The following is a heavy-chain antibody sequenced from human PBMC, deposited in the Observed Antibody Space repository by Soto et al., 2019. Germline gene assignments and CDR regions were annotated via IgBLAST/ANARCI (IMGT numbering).Heavy chain of an antibody. CDR3: ARGWQGYLGVASAFDI. CDR2: MNPNSGNT. CDR1: GYTFTSYD. D-gene: IGHD1-26*01. Sequence: ASVKVSCKASGYTFTSYDINWVRQATGQGLEWMGWMNPNSGNTGYAQKFQGRVTMTRNTSISTAYMELSSLRSEDTAVYYCARGWQGYLGVASAFDIWGQGTMVTVSS. V-gene: IGHV1-8*01. J-gene: IGHJ3*02.